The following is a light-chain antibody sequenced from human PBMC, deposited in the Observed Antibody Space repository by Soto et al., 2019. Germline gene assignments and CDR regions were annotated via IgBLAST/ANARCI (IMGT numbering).Light chain of an antibody. V-gene: IGKV3-11*01. Sequence: EIVLTQSPATLSSFPGDRVTLSCRASQYINTRLAWYQHRPGQAPRLLIYDASRRASGVPARFSGSGSGTDFTLTISSLEPEDFALYYCQQRNTWPPITFGQGTRLEI. CDR3: QQRNTWPPIT. CDR1: QYINTR. CDR2: DAS. J-gene: IGKJ5*01.